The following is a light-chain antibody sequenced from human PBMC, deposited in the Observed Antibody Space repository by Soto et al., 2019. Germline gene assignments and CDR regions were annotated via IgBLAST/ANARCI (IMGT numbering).Light chain of an antibody. J-gene: IGKJ1*01. CDR1: QSISQW. V-gene: IGKV1-5*01. Sequence: DIQMTQSPSTLSASVGDRVAITCRASQSISQWVAWYQQKPGKAPKLLIYDASSLESGVPSRFSGSGSGTEFTLTISSLQPDDFATYYCQQYNSYSKWTFGQGTKVDIK. CDR3: QQYNSYSKWT. CDR2: DAS.